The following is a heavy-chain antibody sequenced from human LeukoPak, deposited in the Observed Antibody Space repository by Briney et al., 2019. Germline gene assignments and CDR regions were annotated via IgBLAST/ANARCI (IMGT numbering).Heavy chain of an antibody. CDR3: GRDRYSGNYRIDDN. CDR2: IKHDGSEK. V-gene: IGHV3-7*01. CDR1: GFTFSIHW. Sequence: GGSLRLSCAASGFTFSIHWMTWVRQAPGKGLEGVANIKHDGSEKYYVDSVKGRFTISRDNAKNSVYLQMNSLRAEDTAVYYCGRDRYSGNYRIDDNWGQGTLVTVSS. D-gene: IGHD1-26*01. J-gene: IGHJ4*02.